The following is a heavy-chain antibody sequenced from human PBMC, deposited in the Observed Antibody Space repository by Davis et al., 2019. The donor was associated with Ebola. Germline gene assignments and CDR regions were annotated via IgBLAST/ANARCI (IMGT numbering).Heavy chain of an antibody. Sequence: GGSLRLSCAASGFTFSSYSMNWVRQAPGKGLEWVSSISSSSSYIYYADSVKGRFTISRDNAKNSLYLQMNSLRAEDTAVYYCARDFVATIWGNWFDPWGQGTLVTVSS. V-gene: IGHV3-21*01. CDR3: ARDFVATIWGNWFDP. CDR2: ISSSSSYI. D-gene: IGHD5-12*01. J-gene: IGHJ5*02. CDR1: GFTFSSYS.